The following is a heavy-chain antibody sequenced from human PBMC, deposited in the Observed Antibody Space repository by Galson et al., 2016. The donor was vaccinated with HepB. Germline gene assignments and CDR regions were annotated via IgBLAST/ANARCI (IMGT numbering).Heavy chain of an antibody. Sequence: SLRLSCAASGSSFGVYYMSWIRQAPGKGLEWVSSISLSTTYTHYADSLKGRFTISRDDARNSLYLQLNGLRAEDTAVYYCARENYGIFDYWGQGALVTVSS. CDR3: ARENYGIFDY. CDR2: ISLSTTYT. V-gene: IGHV3-11*06. J-gene: IGHJ4*02. CDR1: GSSFGVYY. D-gene: IGHD3-10*01.